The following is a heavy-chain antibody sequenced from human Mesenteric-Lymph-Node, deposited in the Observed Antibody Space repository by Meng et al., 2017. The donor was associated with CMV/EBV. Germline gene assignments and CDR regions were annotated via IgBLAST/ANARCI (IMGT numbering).Heavy chain of an antibody. Sequence: GSLRLSCTVSAYSISSGFYWGWIRQPPGKGLEWIGIIYHSGNTFYNPSLKSRVTISVDTSKNQFSLKLSSVTAADTAVYYCARVFLGYCSSTSCRYFDYWGQGTLVTVSS. V-gene: IGHV4-38-2*02. CDR1: AYSISSGFY. CDR3: ARVFLGYCSSTSCRYFDY. CDR2: IYHSGNT. D-gene: IGHD2-2*01. J-gene: IGHJ4*02.